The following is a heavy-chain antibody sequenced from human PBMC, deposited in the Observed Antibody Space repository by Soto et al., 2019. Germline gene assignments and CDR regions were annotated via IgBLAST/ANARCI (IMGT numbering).Heavy chain of an antibody. V-gene: IGHV5-51*01. CDR3: ARHGPQSGSYYVEGAYYYYGMDV. CDR1: GYSFTSYW. D-gene: IGHD1-26*01. CDR2: IYPGDSDT. J-gene: IGHJ6*02. Sequence: HGDSLKISCKGSGYSFTSYWIGWVRQMPGKGLEWMGIIYPGDSDTRYSPSFQGQVTISADKSISTAYLQWSSLKASDTAMYYCARHGPQSGSYYVEGAYYYYGMDVWGQGTTVTVSS.